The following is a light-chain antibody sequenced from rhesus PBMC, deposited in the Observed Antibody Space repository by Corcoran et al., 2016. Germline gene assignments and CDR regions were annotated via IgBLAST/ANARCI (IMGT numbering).Light chain of an antibody. Sequence: DIVMTQTPLSLPVTPGEPASISCRSSQSLLHSNGYTYLFWYLQKPGQSTPLLIYLSSNRASGVPDRFSGLGSGTGFTLKISRVEAEDVGVYYCLQAMQLPLTFGGGTKVEIK. CDR1: QSLLHSNGYTY. CDR2: LSS. J-gene: IGKJ4*01. CDR3: LQAMQLPLT. V-gene: IGKV2-78*01.